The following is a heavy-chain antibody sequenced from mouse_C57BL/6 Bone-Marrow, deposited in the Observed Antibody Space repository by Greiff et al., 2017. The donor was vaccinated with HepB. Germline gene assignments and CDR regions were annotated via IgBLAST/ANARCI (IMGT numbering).Heavy chain of an antibody. Sequence: EVHLVESGGGLVQPKGSLKLSCAASGFTFNTYAMHWVRQAPGKGLEWVARIRSKSSNYATYYADSVKDIFTISRDDSQSMLYLQMNNLKTEDTAMYYWVREIYYYGGWFSWFAYWGQGTLVTVSA. J-gene: IGHJ3*01. D-gene: IGHD1-1*01. CDR1: GFTFNTYA. CDR3: VREIYYYGGWFSWFAY. V-gene: IGHV10-3*01. CDR2: IRSKSSNYAT.